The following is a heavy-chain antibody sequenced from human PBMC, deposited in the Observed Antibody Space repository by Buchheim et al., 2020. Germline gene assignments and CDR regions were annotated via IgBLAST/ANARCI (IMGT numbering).Heavy chain of an antibody. CDR2: TLYSGST. D-gene: IGHD4-23*01. J-gene: IGHJ4*02. CDR3: ARSVEDSTSVANFDY. Sequence: QLQLQESGPGLVKPSETLSLTCTVSGGSISGSGYYWGWIRQPPGRGLEWIGSTLYSGSTSYNPSLKSRVTISVETPQNHLSLKLTSVTAADTAVFYCARSVEDSTSVANFDYWGQGTL. V-gene: IGHV4-39*02. CDR1: GGSISGSGYY.